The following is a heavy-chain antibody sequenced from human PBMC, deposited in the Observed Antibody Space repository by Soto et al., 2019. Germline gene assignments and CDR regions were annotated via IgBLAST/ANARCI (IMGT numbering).Heavy chain of an antibody. CDR1: GGSFSGYY. CDR2: INHSGST. D-gene: IGHD3-22*01. V-gene: IGHV4-34*01. J-gene: IGHJ5*02. Sequence: LSLTCAVYGGSFSGYYWSWIRQPPGKGLEWIGEINHSGSTNYNPSLKSRVTISVDTSKNQFSLKLSSVTAADTAVYYCARGGPYYYDSSRNWFDPWGQGTLVTVSS. CDR3: ARGGPYYYDSSRNWFDP.